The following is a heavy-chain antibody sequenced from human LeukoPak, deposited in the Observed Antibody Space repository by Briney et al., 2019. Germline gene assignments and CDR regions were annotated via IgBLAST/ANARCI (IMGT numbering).Heavy chain of an antibody. CDR2: IYHSGST. J-gene: IGHJ4*02. D-gene: IGHD3-3*01. CDR3: ASLGGYYDFWSGYRDY. V-gene: IGHV4-59*02. CDR1: GGSVSSYY. Sequence: SETLSLTCTVSGGSVSSYYWGWIRQPPGKGLEWIGYIYHSGSTNHSPSLKSRVTISVDTSKNQFSLELSSVTAADTAVYFCASLGGYYDFWSGYRDYWGQGILVTVSS.